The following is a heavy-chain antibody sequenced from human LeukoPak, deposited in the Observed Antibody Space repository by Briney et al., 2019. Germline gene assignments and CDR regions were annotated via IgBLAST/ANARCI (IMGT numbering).Heavy chain of an antibody. CDR1: GGSISSYY. D-gene: IGHD5-18*01. CDR2: IYYSGST. Sequence: SETLSLTCIVSGGSISSYYWSWIRQPPGKGLEWIGYIYYSGSTNYNPSLKSRVTISVDTSKNQFSLELSSVTAADTAVYYCARVGRSYGTEGYYFDYWGQGTLVTVSS. J-gene: IGHJ4*02. CDR3: ARVGRSYGTEGYYFDY. V-gene: IGHV4-59*01.